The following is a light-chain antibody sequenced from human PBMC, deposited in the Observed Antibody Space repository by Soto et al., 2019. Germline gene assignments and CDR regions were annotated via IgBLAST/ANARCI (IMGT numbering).Light chain of an antibody. CDR1: QSVSSSY. V-gene: IGKV3-20*01. CDR2: GAS. CDR3: QQYNTYWT. Sequence: EIVLTQSPGTLSLSPGERATLSCRASQSVSSSYLAWYQQKAGQAPRLLIYGASSRATGIPDRFSGSGSGTDFSLTIYSLQPDDFATYYCQQYNTYWTFGQGTNVEIK. J-gene: IGKJ1*01.